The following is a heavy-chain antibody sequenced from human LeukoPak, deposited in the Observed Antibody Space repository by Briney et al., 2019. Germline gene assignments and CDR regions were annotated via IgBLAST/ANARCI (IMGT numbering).Heavy chain of an antibody. Sequence: SETLSLTCTVSGGSISSGGYYWSWIRQHPGKGLEWIGYIYYSGSTYYNPSLKSRVTISVDTSKNQFSLKLSSVTAADTAVYDCARRSYGYSSSWYAHRWYFDLWGRGTLVTVSS. V-gene: IGHV4-31*03. J-gene: IGHJ2*01. CDR2: IYYSGST. CDR3: ARRSYGYSSSWYAHRWYFDL. D-gene: IGHD6-13*01. CDR1: GGSISSGGYY.